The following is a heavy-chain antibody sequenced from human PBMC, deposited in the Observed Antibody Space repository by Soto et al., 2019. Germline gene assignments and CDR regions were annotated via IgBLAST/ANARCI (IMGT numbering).Heavy chain of an antibody. CDR2: IIPIFGTA. Sequence: SVKVSCKASGGTFSSYAISWVRQAPGQGLEWMGGIIPIFGTANYAQKFQGRVTITADESTSTAYMELSSLRSEDTAVYYCARDADYDFWSVGWFDPWGQGTLVTVSS. CDR1: GGTFSSYA. V-gene: IGHV1-69*13. CDR3: ARDADYDFWSVGWFDP. D-gene: IGHD3-3*01. J-gene: IGHJ5*02.